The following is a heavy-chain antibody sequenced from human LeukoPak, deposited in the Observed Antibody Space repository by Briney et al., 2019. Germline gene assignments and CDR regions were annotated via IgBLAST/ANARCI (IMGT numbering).Heavy chain of an antibody. CDR1: GYTFTTYA. CDR2: ISTNTGNP. J-gene: IGHJ4*02. V-gene: IGHV7-4-1*02. D-gene: IGHD3-16*01. CDR3: ARMPGGTKTNDDY. Sequence: GASVKVSCKASGYTFTTYAMNWVRQASGQGLEWMGWISTNTGNPTYAQGFTGRFVFSLDTSVSTAYLQISSLKAEDTAVYYCARMPGGTKTNDDYWGQGTLVTVSS.